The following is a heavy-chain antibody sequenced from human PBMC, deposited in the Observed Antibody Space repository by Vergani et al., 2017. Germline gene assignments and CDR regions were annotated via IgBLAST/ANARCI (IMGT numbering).Heavy chain of an antibody. V-gene: IGHV4-34*01. J-gene: IGHJ4*02. CDR2: INHSGST. CDR1: GGSFSGYY. D-gene: IGHD6-13*01. CDR3: ARRTFLAAAGSGTYFDY. Sequence: QVQLQQWGAGLLKPSETLSLTCAVYGGSFSGYYWSWIRQPPGKGLEWIGEINHSGSTNYNPSLKSRVTISVDKSKNQFSLKLSSVTAADTAVYYCARRTFLAAAGSGTYFDYWGQGTLVTVSS.